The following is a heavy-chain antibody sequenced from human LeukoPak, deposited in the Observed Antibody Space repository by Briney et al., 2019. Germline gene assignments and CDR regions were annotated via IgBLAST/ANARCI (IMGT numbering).Heavy chain of an antibody. D-gene: IGHD6-19*01. Sequence: ASLKVSCKASGCTFTAYYMHWVRQAPGQGLEWMGWINPNSGGTNYAQKFQGRVTMTRDTSISTAYMELSRLRSDDTAVYYCAREAVAGYFDYWGQGTLVTVSS. CDR1: GCTFTAYY. CDR2: INPNSGGT. CDR3: AREAVAGYFDY. J-gene: IGHJ4*02. V-gene: IGHV1-2*02.